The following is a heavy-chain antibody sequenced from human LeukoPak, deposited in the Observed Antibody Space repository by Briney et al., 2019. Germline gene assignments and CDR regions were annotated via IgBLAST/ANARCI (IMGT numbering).Heavy chain of an antibody. J-gene: IGHJ4*02. CDR1: GYTLTELS. CDR3: ATVRHSSGYSPPDY. Sequence: ASVKVSCKVSGYTLTELSMHWVRQAPGKGLEWMGGFDPEDGETIYAQKSQGRVTMTEDTSTDTAYMELSSLRSEDTAVYYCATVRHSSGYSPPDYWGQGTLVTVSS. CDR2: FDPEDGET. D-gene: IGHD3-22*01. V-gene: IGHV1-24*01.